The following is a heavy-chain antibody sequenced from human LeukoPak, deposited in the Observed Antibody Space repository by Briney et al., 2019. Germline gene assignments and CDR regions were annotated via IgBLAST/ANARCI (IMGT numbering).Heavy chain of an antibody. CDR1: GGSISSGGYY. CDR2: IYYSGST. J-gene: IGHJ4*02. CDR3: ARDGGYSVLDY. V-gene: IGHV4-31*03. Sequence: NSSETLSLTCTVSGGSISSGGYYWSWIRQHPGKGLEWIGYIYYSGSTYYNPSLKSRVTISVDTSKNQFSLKLSSVTAADTAVYYCARDGGYSVLDYWGQGTLVTVSS. D-gene: IGHD1-26*01.